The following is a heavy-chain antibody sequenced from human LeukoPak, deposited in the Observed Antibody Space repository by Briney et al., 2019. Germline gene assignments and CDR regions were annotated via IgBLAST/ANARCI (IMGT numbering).Heavy chain of an antibody. V-gene: IGHV4-61*02. CDR2: IDNGGST. CDR1: GGSISRAGYY. Sequence: SETLSLTCTVSGGSISRAGYYWSWIRQPAGKGLEWIGRIDNGGSTNYNPSLKSRVTMSIDTSKNQFSLKLGSVTAADTAVYYCAKYYDFWSGYYDTWGQGTMVTVSS. D-gene: IGHD3-3*01. CDR3: AKYYDFWSGYYDT. J-gene: IGHJ3*01.